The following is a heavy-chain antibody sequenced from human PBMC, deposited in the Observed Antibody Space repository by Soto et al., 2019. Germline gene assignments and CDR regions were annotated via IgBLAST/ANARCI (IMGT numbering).Heavy chain of an antibody. CDR1: GVTFSSHA. CDR3: AKGYCSGGTCHSVFDC. Sequence: EVQLLESGGGLVQPGGSLRLSCAASGVTFSSHAMSWVRQAPGKGLEWVATIISSGDSTNYADSVKGRFTISRDNSKNTLFLQMNSLRAEDTAVYYCAKGYCSGGTCHSVFDCWGQGTLVTGSS. D-gene: IGHD2-15*01. J-gene: IGHJ4*02. V-gene: IGHV3-23*01. CDR2: IISSGDST.